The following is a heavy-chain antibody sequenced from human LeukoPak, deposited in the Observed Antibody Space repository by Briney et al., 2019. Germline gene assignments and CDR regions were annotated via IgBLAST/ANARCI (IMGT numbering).Heavy chain of an antibody. CDR3: ARDRGDYGDYGFFDY. CDR1: GGSIRDYY. CDR2: IYTSGST. Sequence: SETLSLTCTVSGGSIRDYYWSWIRQPPGKGLEWIGRIYTSGSTNYNPSLKSRVTMSVDTSKNQFSLKLSSVTAADTAVYYCARDRGDYGDYGFFDYWGQGTLVAVSS. J-gene: IGHJ4*02. V-gene: IGHV4-4*07. D-gene: IGHD4-17*01.